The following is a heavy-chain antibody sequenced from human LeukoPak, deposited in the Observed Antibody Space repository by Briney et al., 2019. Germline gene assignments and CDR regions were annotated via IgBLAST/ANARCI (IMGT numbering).Heavy chain of an antibody. D-gene: IGHD2-2*01. Sequence: GESLKISCKGSGYSFTSYWIGWVRQMPGKGLEWMGIIYPGDSDTRYSPSFQGQVTISADKSISTAYLQWSSLKASDTAMYYCARGVGYCSSTSCYSGWFDPWGQGTLVTVSS. CDR1: GYSFTSYW. J-gene: IGHJ5*02. CDR3: ARGVGYCSSTSCYSGWFDP. CDR2: IYPGDSDT. V-gene: IGHV5-51*01.